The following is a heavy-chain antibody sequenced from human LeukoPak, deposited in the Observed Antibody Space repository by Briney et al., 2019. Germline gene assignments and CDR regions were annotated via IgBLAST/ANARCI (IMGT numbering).Heavy chain of an antibody. CDR2: INHSGST. CDR3: ARGLVAMVRFDY. CDR1: GGSFSGYY. Sequence: PSETLSLTCAVYGGSFSGYYWSWIRQPPGKGLEWIGEINHSGSTNYNPSLKSRVTISEDTSKNQFSLKLSSVTAADTAVYYCARGLVAMVRFDYWGQGTLVTVSS. J-gene: IGHJ4*02. D-gene: IGHD5-18*01. V-gene: IGHV4-34*01.